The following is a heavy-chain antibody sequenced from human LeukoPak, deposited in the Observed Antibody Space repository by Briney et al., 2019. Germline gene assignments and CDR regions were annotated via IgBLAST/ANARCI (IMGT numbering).Heavy chain of an antibody. D-gene: IGHD3-22*01. CDR2: ISGSGSNT. J-gene: IGHJ4*02. Sequence: GGSLRLSCAASGFTFGSSWMTWVRQAPGKGLEWVSAISGSGSNTFYADSVKGRFTISRDKSKSTLYLQMNSLRAEDTAIYYCAKDQMIAGGQVYWGQGTLVTVSS. V-gene: IGHV3-23*01. CDR3: AKDQMIAGGQVY. CDR1: GFTFGSSW.